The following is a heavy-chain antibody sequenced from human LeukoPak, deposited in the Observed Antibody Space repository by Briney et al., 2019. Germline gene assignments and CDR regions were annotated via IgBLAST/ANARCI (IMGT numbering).Heavy chain of an antibody. V-gene: IGHV3-48*04. J-gene: IGHJ4*02. CDR2: ITSSSSTI. Sequence: PGGSLRLSCAASGFAFSSYSMSWVRQSPGKGLEWLSYITSSSSTIYYADSVRGRFTTSRDNAKNSLCLQMNSLRAEDTAVYYCARDPVVEPLDYWGQGTLVTVSS. D-gene: IGHD2-15*01. CDR1: GFAFSSYS. CDR3: ARDPVVEPLDY.